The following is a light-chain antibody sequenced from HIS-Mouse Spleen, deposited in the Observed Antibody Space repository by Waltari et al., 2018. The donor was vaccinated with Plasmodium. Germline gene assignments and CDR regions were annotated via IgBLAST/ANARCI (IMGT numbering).Light chain of an antibody. Sequence: SYELTQPPSVSVSPGQTARITCSGDALPKKYAYWSQQKSGQAPVPVIYEDSKRPSGIPERFSGSSSGKMATLTISGAQVEDEADYYCYSTDSSGNHRVFGGGTKLTVL. V-gene: IGLV3-10*01. J-gene: IGLJ3*02. CDR1: ALPKKY. CDR2: EDS. CDR3: YSTDSSGNHRV.